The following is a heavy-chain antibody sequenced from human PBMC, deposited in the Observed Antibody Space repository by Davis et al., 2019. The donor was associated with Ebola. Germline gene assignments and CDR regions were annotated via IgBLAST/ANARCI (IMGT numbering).Heavy chain of an antibody. V-gene: IGHV3-53*05. J-gene: IGHJ4*02. Sequence: GESLKISCTASGFTVSSNHMSWVRQAPGKGLEWVLVIYDQSTAYADAVRGRFIISRDKSNNTLYLEMSSMRVDDTAVYYCATTQWLREFDNWGQGTLVTVSS. D-gene: IGHD6-19*01. CDR2: IYDQST. CDR1: GFTVSSNH. CDR3: ATTQWLREFDN.